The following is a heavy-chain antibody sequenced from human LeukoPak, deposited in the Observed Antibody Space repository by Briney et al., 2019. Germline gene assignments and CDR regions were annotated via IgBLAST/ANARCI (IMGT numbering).Heavy chain of an antibody. CDR1: GGSISSSSYY. J-gene: IGHJ5*02. D-gene: IGHD3-22*01. CDR2: IYYSGST. V-gene: IGHV4-39*01. Sequence: PSETLSLTCTVSGGSISSSSYYWGWIRQPPGKGLEWIGSIYYSGSTYYNPSLKSRVTISVDTSKNQFSLKLSSVTAADTAVYYCARQYYYDSSGYYYEGRHTSEVWFDPWGQGTLVTVSS. CDR3: ARQYYYDSSGYYYEGRHTSEVWFDP.